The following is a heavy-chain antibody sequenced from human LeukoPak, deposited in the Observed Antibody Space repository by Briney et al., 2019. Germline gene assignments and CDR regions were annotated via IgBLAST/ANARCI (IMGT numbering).Heavy chain of an antibody. D-gene: IGHD2-2*02. V-gene: IGHV1-58*02. CDR1: GFTFTSSA. CDR3: AAGQVYCSSTSCYKGYYYYYMDV. Sequence: ASVKVSCKASGFTFTSSAMQWVRQARGQRLEWIGWIVVGSGNTNYAQKFQERVTITRDMSTSTAYMELGSLRSEDTAVYYCAAGQVYCSSTSCYKGYYYYYMDVWGKGTTVTVSS. CDR2: IVVGSGNT. J-gene: IGHJ6*03.